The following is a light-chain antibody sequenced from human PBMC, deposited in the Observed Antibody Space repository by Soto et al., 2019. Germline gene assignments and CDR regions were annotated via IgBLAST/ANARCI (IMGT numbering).Light chain of an antibody. Sequence: DIQMTQSPSSLSASVGDRVTITCRASQSMSSYLNWYQQKPGKAPKLLIYAASSLQSGVPSRFSGSGSGTDFTLTISSLQPEDFATYYCQQSYSNPKTFGQGNQVEIK. CDR2: AAS. V-gene: IGKV1-39*01. CDR1: QSMSSY. CDR3: QQSYSNPKT. J-gene: IGKJ1*01.